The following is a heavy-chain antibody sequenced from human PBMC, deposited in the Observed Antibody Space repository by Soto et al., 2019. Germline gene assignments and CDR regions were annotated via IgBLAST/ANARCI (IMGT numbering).Heavy chain of an antibody. Sequence: SVKVSCKASGGTFSSYAISWVRQAPGQGLEWMGGIIPIFGTANYARKVQGRVTITADESTSTAYMELGSLRSEATAVYYCGRFRDTAMVTDYYYSGMEVWGQETKVIVCS. J-gene: IGHJ6*02. D-gene: IGHD5-18*01. V-gene: IGHV1-69*13. CDR2: IIPIFGTA. CDR3: GRFRDTAMVTDYYYSGMEV. CDR1: GGTFSSYA.